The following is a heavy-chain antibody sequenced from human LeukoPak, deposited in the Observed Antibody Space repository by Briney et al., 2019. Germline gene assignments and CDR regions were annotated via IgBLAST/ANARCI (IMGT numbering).Heavy chain of an antibody. D-gene: IGHD6-19*01. J-gene: IGHJ4*02. CDR3: ARLPAVAGHDY. Sequence: ASVKVSCKASGYTFTGYYMHWVRQARGQGVEWMGRINPNSGGTNYAQKFQGRVTMTRDTSISTAYMELSRLRSDDTAVYYCARLPAVAGHDYWGQGTLVTVSS. CDR2: INPNSGGT. V-gene: IGHV1-2*06. CDR1: GYTFTGYY.